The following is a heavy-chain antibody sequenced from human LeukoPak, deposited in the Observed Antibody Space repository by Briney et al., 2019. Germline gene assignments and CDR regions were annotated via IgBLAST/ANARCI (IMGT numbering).Heavy chain of an antibody. Sequence: SGTLSLTCAVSGGSISVSNCWSWVRQPPGKGLEWIREIYHSGSTNYNPSLKSRVTISIAKSKNQFSLKLSSVTAADTAVYYCARLQRVTMNAFDIWGQGTMVTVSS. CDR2: IYHSGST. V-gene: IGHV4-4*02. CDR1: GGSISVSNC. CDR3: ARLQRVTMNAFDI. J-gene: IGHJ3*02. D-gene: IGHD3-22*01.